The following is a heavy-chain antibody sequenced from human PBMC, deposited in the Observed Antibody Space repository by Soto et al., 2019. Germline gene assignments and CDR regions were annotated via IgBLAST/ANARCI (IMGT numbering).Heavy chain of an antibody. CDR2: IYYTGIT. J-gene: IGHJ5*02. V-gene: IGHV4-30-4*08. CDR3: AREERKGIISWFDP. CDR1: GGSISSRDYY. D-gene: IGHD2-21*01. Sequence: SETLSLTCTISGGSISSRDYYWSWIRQHPGKGLEWIGYIYYTGITHLNPSLKSRLTMAVDTSKNEFSLKLTSVSAADTAVYFCAREERKGIISWFDPWGQGTPVTVSS.